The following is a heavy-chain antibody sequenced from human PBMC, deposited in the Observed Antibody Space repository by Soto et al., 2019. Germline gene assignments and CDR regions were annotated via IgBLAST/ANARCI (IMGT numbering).Heavy chain of an antibody. CDR2: ISAYNGNT. V-gene: IGHV1-18*01. J-gene: IGHJ5*02. CDR1: GYTFTSYG. D-gene: IGHD3-9*01. Sequence: ASVKVSFKASGYTFTSYGISWLRQAPGQGLEWMGWISAYNGNTNYAQKLQGRVTMTTDTSTSTAYMELRSLRSDDTAVYYCARGRYDILTGYWAGWFDPWGQGTLVTVSS. CDR3: ARGRYDILTGYWAGWFDP.